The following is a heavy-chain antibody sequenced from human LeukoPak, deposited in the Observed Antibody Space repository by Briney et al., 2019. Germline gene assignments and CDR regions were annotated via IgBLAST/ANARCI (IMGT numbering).Heavy chain of an antibody. CDR2: ISGSGGST. CDR1: GFTFSSYG. CDR3: ANNARPYSSGWFDNWFDP. J-gene: IGHJ5*02. V-gene: IGHV3-23*01. D-gene: IGHD6-19*01. Sequence: PGGSLRLSCAASGFTFSSYGMHGVRQAPRQGREWVSAISGSGGSTYYADSVKGRFTNSRVNSKNTLYLQMNSLRAEDTAVYYCANNARPYSSGWFDNWFDPWGQGTLVTVSS.